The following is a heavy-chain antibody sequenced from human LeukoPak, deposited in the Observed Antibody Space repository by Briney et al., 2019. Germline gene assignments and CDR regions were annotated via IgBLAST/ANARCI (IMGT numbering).Heavy chain of an antibody. V-gene: IGHV1-2*02. Sequence: ASVKVSCKASGYTFTGYYMHWVRQAPGQGLEWMGWINPNSGGTNYAQKFQGRATMTRDTSISTAYMELSRLRSDDTAVYYCASEAYCSGGSCSAYFDYWGQGTLVTVSS. CDR1: GYTFTGYY. J-gene: IGHJ4*02. CDR3: ASEAYCSGGSCSAYFDY. CDR2: INPNSGGT. D-gene: IGHD2-15*01.